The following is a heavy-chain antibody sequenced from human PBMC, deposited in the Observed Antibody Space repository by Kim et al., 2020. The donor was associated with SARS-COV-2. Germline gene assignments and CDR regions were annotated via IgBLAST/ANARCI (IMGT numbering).Heavy chain of an antibody. V-gene: IGHV1-69*02. CDR2: IIPILGIA. J-gene: IGHJ4*02. CDR3: ARARVGATHQYYFDY. D-gene: IGHD1-26*01. CDR1: GGTFSSYT. Sequence: SVKVSCKASGGTFSSYTISWVRQAPGQGLEWMGRIIPILGIANYAQKFQGRVTITADKSTSTAYMELSSLRSEDTAVYYCARARVGATHQYYFDYWGQGTLVTVSS.